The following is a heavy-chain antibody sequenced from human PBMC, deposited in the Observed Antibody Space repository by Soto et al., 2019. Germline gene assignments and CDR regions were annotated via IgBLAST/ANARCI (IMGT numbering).Heavy chain of an antibody. CDR2: IYYSGST. CDR3: ARHGSVSLSLSSYYYYAMDV. J-gene: IGHJ6*02. Sequence: SETLSHTCTGSGGSISSNNYYWSWIRQPSGKGLEWIGSIYYSGSTYYSPSLKSRVTVSVGTSKNQFSLKLRSVTAADTAVYYCARHGSVSLSLSSYYYYAMDVWGQGTTVTVSS. V-gene: IGHV4-39*01. CDR1: GGSISSNNYY. D-gene: IGHD3-3*02.